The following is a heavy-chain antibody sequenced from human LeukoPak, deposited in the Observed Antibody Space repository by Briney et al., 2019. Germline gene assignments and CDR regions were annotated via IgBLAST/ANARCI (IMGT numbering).Heavy chain of an antibody. V-gene: IGHV4-39*01. CDR3: ARHESLSSGYSY. Sequence: SETLSLTCTVSGGSISSSTYYWGWIRQPPGKGLEWIGSIYYSGSTYYNPSLKSRVTISVDTSKNQFSLKLSSVTAADTAVYYCARHESLSSGYSYWGQGTLVTVSS. CDR1: GGSISSSTYY. J-gene: IGHJ4*02. CDR2: IYYSGST. D-gene: IGHD3-22*01.